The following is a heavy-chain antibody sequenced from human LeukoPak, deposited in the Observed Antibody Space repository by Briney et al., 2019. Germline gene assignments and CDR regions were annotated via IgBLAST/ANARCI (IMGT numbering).Heavy chain of an antibody. Sequence: SETLSLTCTVSGGSISSYYWSWIRQPAGKGLEWIGRIYYSGSTYYNPSLKSRVTISVDTSKNQFSLKLSSVTAADTAVYYCAGRGYDSSGYYLPTTDYWGQGTLVTVSS. D-gene: IGHD3-22*01. CDR3: AGRGYDSSGYYLPTTDY. CDR2: IYYSGST. CDR1: GGSISSYY. V-gene: IGHV4-59*05. J-gene: IGHJ4*02.